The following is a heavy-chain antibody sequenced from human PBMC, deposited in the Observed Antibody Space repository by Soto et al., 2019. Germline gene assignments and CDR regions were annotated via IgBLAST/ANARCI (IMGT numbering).Heavy chain of an antibody. CDR3: ARDAYCSGGSCYSETKYNWFDP. Sequence: ASVKVSCKASGYTFTSYGISWVRQAPGQGLEWMGWISAYNGNTNYAQKLQGRVTMTTDTSTSTAYMELRSLRSDDTAVYYCARDAYCSGGSCYSETKYNWFDPWGQGTLVTVSS. CDR2: ISAYNGNT. J-gene: IGHJ5*02. D-gene: IGHD2-15*01. V-gene: IGHV1-18*01. CDR1: GYTFTSYG.